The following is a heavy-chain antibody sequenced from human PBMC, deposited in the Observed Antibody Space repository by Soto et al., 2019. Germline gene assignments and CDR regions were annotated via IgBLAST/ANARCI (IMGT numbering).Heavy chain of an antibody. CDR1: GFTFSSYS. CDR2: ISSSSSTI. D-gene: IGHD3-16*02. J-gene: IGHJ4*02. V-gene: IGHV3-48*01. CDR3: ARDSGSYDYIWGSYRPPVHY. Sequence: GGSLRLSCAASGFTFSSYSMNWVRQAPGKGLEWVSYISSSSSTIYYADSVKGRFTISRDNAKNSLYLQMNSLRAEDTAVYYCARDSGSYDYIWGSYRPPVHYWGQGTLVTVSS.